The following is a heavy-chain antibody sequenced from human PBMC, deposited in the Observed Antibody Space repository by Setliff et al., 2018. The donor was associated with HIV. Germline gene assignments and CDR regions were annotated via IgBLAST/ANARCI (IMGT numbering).Heavy chain of an antibody. Sequence: PSETLSLTCTASGGSISNYYWSWIRQPPGKELEWIGYIYYSGSPNYNPSLKSRVTISVDTSKNQFSLNLSSVTAADTAVYYCARATTTPIAGMLAPPPDYWGQGTLVTVSS. J-gene: IGHJ4*02. CDR3: ARATTTPIAGMLAPPPDY. D-gene: IGHD6-13*01. CDR2: IYYSGSP. V-gene: IGHV4-59*01. CDR1: GGSISNYY.